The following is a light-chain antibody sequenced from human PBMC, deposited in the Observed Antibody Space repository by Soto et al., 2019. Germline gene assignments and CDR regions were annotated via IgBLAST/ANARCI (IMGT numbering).Light chain of an antibody. J-gene: IGKJ1*01. CDR2: GAS. Sequence: EIVLTQSPGTLSLSPGERATLSCRASQSVSSTYLTWYQQKPGQAPRLLIYGASSRTTGIPDRFSGSGSGTDFTLTISRLEPEDFAVYYCQHYGDVLRTFGQGTRWIS. CDR1: QSVSSTY. CDR3: QHYGDVLRT. V-gene: IGKV3-20*01.